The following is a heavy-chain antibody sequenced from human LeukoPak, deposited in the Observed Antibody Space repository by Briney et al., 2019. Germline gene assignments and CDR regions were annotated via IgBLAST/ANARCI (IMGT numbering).Heavy chain of an antibody. CDR1: GGSISSGEYY. V-gene: IGHV4-30-4*01. CDR2: IYYSGST. Sequence: SETLSLTCAVSGGSISSGEYYWSWIRQPPGKGLEWIGYIYYSGSTYYNPSLKSRLTISIDTSKNQFSLRLSSVTAADTAVYYCARDRRLGDSRFDYWGQGTLVTVSS. J-gene: IGHJ4*02. D-gene: IGHD3-22*01. CDR3: ARDRRLGDSRFDY.